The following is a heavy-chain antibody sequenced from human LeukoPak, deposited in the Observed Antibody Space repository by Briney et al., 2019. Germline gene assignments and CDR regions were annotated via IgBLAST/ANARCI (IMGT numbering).Heavy chain of an antibody. Sequence: SGGALRLSCSASGFNFNSHPRRGVPQAPGKGLEWVSGITVNGASTYYSDSVKGRFTTSRDTSKTTVYLLISSLRADTTTVYYCAQAQGYSYYYLDYWGQGTLVTVSS. CDR1: GFNFNSHP. CDR3: AQAQGYSYYYLDY. J-gene: IGHJ4*02. V-gene: IGHV3-23*01. CDR2: ITVNGAST. D-gene: IGHD5-18*01.